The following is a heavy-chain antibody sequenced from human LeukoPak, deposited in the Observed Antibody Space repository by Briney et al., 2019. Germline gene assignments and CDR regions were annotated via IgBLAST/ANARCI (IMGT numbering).Heavy chain of an antibody. Sequence: PGRSLRLSCAASGFTFSSYGMHWVRQAPGKGLEWVAVISYDGSNKYYADSVKGRFTISRDNSKNTPYLQMNSLRAEDTAVYYCAKEARVLLWFGELLSWGQGTLVTVSS. D-gene: IGHD3-10*01. CDR1: GFTFSSYG. V-gene: IGHV3-30*18. J-gene: IGHJ4*02. CDR2: ISYDGSNK. CDR3: AKEARVLLWFGELLS.